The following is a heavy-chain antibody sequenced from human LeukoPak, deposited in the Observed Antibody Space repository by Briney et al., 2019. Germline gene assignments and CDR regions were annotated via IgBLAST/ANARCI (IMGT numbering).Heavy chain of an antibody. J-gene: IGHJ4*02. Sequence: GGSLRLSCAASGFSVSTNYLTWVRQAPGKGLEWVSIIYGGGNTYYAGSVKGRFIISRDSSKNTLYLQMSSLRAEDTAVYYCARDDNWNDGRGLDDWGQGTLVTVSS. CDR2: IYGGGNT. CDR3: ARDDNWNDGRGLDD. CDR1: GFSVSTNY. V-gene: IGHV3-53*01. D-gene: IGHD1-1*01.